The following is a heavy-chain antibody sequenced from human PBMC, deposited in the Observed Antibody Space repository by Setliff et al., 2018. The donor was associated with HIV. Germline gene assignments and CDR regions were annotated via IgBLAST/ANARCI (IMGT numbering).Heavy chain of an antibody. CDR2: VHTTGST. V-gene: IGHV4-61*09. J-gene: IGHJ3*02. Sequence: SETLSLTCSVSGDSISSGSYYWSWIRLPAGKGLEWIGQVHTTGSTNYNPSLKSRVTISLDTSRTQYSLRLSSVTAADTAVYYCARHSPNVGVRGDAFDIWGQGTVVTVSS. CDR3: ARHSPNVGVRGDAFDI. D-gene: IGHD2-8*01. CDR1: GDSISSGSYY.